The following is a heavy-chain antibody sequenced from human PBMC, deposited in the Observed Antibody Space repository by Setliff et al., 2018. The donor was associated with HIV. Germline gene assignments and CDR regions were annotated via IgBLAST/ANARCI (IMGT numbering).Heavy chain of an antibody. CDR3: ARDSDVTSDAFDI. CDR1: GFTFSTYS. D-gene: IGHD4-17*01. J-gene: IGHJ3*02. Sequence: GGSLRLSCAASGFTFSTYSMNWVRQAPGKGLEWVSYISSSGSTIYYADSVKGRFTISRDNAKNSLYLQMNSLRAEDTAVYYCARDSDVTSDAFDIWGQGTMVTVSS. V-gene: IGHV3-48*04. CDR2: ISSSGSTI.